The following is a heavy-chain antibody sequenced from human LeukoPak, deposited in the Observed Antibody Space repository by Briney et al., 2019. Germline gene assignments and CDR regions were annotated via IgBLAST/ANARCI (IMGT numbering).Heavy chain of an antibody. Sequence: GRSLRLSCAASGFTFSNYGMHCGRQAPGKGVWWVAVISYDGSNKYYADSVKGRFTIFRDNSKNTLYLQMNSLRAEDTAVYFCAKDQSGSYVIDYWGQGTLVTVSS. V-gene: IGHV3-30*18. D-gene: IGHD1-26*01. J-gene: IGHJ4*02. CDR2: ISYDGSNK. CDR1: GFTFSNYG. CDR3: AKDQSGSYVIDY.